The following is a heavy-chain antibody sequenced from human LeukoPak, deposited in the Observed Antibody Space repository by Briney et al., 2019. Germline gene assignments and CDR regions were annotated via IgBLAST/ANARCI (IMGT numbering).Heavy chain of an antibody. D-gene: IGHD3-16*01. J-gene: IGHJ4*02. V-gene: IGHV4-59*01. CDR2: IYYSGST. CDR1: GGSISSYY. CDR3: TRGAGWLIDY. Sequence: SETLSLTCTVSGGSISSYYWSWIRQPPGKGLEWIGYIYYSGSTNYNPSLKSRVTISVDTSKNHFSLKLNSVTTADTAVYYCTRGAGWLIDYWGQGILVTVSS.